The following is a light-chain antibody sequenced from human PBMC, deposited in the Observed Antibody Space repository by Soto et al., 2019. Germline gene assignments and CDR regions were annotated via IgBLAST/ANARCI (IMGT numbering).Light chain of an antibody. J-gene: IGLJ2*01. CDR2: DVS. CDR3: SSFADTTAPVV. CDR1: SSDIGAYNY. V-gene: IGLV2-14*03. Sequence: QSVLAQPASVSGSPGQSITISCAGTSSDIGAYNYVSWYQQHPDKAPNLIIFDVSSRPSGVSVRFSGSKSGNTASLTISGLRAEDEADYYCSSFADTTAPVVFGGGTKVTVL.